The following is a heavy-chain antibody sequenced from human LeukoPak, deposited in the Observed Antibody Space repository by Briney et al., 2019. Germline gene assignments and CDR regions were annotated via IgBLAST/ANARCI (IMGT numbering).Heavy chain of an antibody. CDR3: ARVGGNRAFDY. J-gene: IGHJ4*02. CDR2: IIPIFGTA. D-gene: IGHD4-23*01. V-gene: IGHV1-69*05. Sequence: SVKVSCKASGGTFSSYAISWVRQAPGQGLEWMGRIIPIFGTANYAHKFQGRVTITTDESTSTAYMELSSLRSEDTAVYYCARVGGNRAFDYWGQGTLVTVSS. CDR1: GGTFSSYA.